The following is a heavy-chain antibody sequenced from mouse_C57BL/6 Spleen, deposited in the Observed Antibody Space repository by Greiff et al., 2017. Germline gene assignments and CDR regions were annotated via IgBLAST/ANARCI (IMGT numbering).Heavy chain of an antibody. Sequence: EVQLQQSGPELVKPGASVKISCKASGYTFTDYYMNWVKQSHGKSLEWIGDINPNNGGTSYNQKFKGKATLTVDKSSSTAYMQLSSLTSEDSAVYYCAIGIYYDYDPFAYWGQGTLVTVSA. CDR1: GYTFTDYY. J-gene: IGHJ3*01. CDR3: AIGIYYDYDPFAY. V-gene: IGHV1-26*01. CDR2: INPNNGGT. D-gene: IGHD2-4*01.